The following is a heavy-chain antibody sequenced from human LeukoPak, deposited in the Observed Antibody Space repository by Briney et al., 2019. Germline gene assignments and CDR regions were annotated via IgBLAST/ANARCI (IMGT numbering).Heavy chain of an antibody. Sequence: GGSLRLSCAASGFTFSSYGIHWVRQAPGKGLEWVAVIWYDGSNKYYADSVKGRFTISRDNSKNTVYLQMNSLRAEDTVVYYCARVSPEIVVVTGTGAPDYWGQGTLVTVSS. CDR2: IWYDGSNK. CDR1: GFTFSSYG. CDR3: ARVSPEIVVVTGTGAPDY. D-gene: IGHD2-21*02. J-gene: IGHJ4*02. V-gene: IGHV3-33*01.